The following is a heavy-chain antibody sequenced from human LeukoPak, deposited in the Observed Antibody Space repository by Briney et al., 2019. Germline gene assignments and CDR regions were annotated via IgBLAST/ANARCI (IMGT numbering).Heavy chain of an antibody. D-gene: IGHD3-10*01. V-gene: IGHV4-30-2*01. Sequence: SQTLSLTCAVSGGSISIGGYSWSSIRQPPGKGLEWVGYIYHSGSTYYNPSLKSRVTISVDRSKNQFSLKLSSVTAADTAVYYCARAPTMVRGNRYAFDIWGQGTMVTVSS. CDR2: IYHSGST. CDR1: GGSISIGGYS. CDR3: ARAPTMVRGNRYAFDI. J-gene: IGHJ3*02.